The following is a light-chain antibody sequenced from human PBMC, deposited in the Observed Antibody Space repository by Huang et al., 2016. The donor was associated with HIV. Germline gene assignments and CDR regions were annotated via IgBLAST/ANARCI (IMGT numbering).Light chain of an antibody. CDR2: KAS. Sequence: DIQMTQSPSTLSASVGDRVTITCRASQSISTWLAWYQQKPGKAPKLLIYKASNLEDGVPSRFSGSGSGTEFTLTISSLQPDDVATYYCQQYSAYSWTFGQGTKVDIK. CDR1: QSISTW. V-gene: IGKV1-5*03. CDR3: QQYSAYSWT. J-gene: IGKJ1*01.